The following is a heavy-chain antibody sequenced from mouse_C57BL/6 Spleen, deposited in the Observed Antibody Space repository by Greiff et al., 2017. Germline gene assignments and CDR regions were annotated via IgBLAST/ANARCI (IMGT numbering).Heavy chain of an antibody. D-gene: IGHD3-3*01. CDR3: ARTGGLISYYFDC. Sequence: QVQLQQPGAELVKPGASVKLSCKASGYTFTSYWMHWVKQRPGQGLEWIGMIHPNSGSTNYNEKFKSKATLTVDKSSSTAYMQLSSLTSEDSAVYYCARTGGLISYYFDCWGQGTTLTVSS. V-gene: IGHV1-64*01. J-gene: IGHJ2*01. CDR1: GYTFTSYW. CDR2: IHPNSGST.